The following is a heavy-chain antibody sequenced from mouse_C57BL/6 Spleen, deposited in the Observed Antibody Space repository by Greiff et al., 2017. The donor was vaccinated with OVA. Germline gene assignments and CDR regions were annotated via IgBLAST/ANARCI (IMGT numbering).Heavy chain of an antibody. V-gene: IGHV1-59*01. D-gene: IGHD1-1*01. J-gene: IGHJ1*03. CDR3: AIYYGSEWYVDV. Sequence: QVQLKQPGAELVRPGTSVKLSCKASGYTFTSYWMHWVKQRPGQGLEWIGVIDPSDSYTNYNQKFKGKATLTVDTSSSTAYMQRSSLSSEDSAVYYCAIYYGSEWYVDVWGTGTTVTVSS. CDR2: IDPSDSYT. CDR1: GYTFTSYW.